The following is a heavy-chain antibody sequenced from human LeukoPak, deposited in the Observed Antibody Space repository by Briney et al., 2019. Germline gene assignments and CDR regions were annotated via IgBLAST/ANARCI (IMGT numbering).Heavy chain of an antibody. V-gene: IGHV4-38-2*02. Sequence: PSETLSLTCTVSGYSISSGYYWGWIRQPPGKGLEWIGSIYHSGSTNYNPSLKSRVTISVDTSKNQFSLKLSSVTAADTAVYYCARDPNYGDAFDIWGQGTMVTVSS. CDR2: IYHSGST. CDR3: ARDPNYGDAFDI. J-gene: IGHJ3*02. D-gene: IGHD4-17*01. CDR1: GYSISSGYY.